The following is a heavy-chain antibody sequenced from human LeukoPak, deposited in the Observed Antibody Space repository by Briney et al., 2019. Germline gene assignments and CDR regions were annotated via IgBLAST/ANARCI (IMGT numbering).Heavy chain of an antibody. D-gene: IGHD6-19*01. V-gene: IGHV3-74*01. CDR1: GFTSSSYW. CDR2: INTIGRRT. J-gene: IGHJ5*02. CDR3: ARDTGIAVAGT. Sequence: GGSLRLSCAASGFTSSSYWTDWVRQAPGEGLVRVSRINTIGRRTSYADPVKGQFTISRDNAKNTLYLQMKSLRAEDTAVYECARDTGIAVAGTWGQGTLVTVSS.